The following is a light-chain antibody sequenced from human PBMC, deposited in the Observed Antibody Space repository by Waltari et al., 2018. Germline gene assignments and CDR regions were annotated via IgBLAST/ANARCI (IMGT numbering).Light chain of an antibody. V-gene: IGKV3-20*01. J-gene: IGKJ1*01. Sequence: EIVLTQSPGTVSLSPGDRATFSCWASQSVSTYLACSQQKTGQAPRLLIYHASTRATVIPDRFSGSGSGTDFSLTISRLEPEDFAMYYCHQYVESPATFGQGTKVEIK. CDR2: HAS. CDR3: HQYVESPAT. CDR1: QSVSTY.